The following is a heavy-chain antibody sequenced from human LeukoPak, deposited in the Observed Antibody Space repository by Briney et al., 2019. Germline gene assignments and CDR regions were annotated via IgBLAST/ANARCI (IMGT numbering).Heavy chain of an antibody. CDR1: GGTFSSYA. J-gene: IGHJ3*02. Sequence: SVKVSXKASGGTFSSYAISWVRQAPGQGLEWMGGIIPIFGTANYAQKFQGRVTITADESTSTAYMELSSLRSEDTAVYYCAREKETTYYYDSSGYYDAFDIWGQGTMVTVSS. D-gene: IGHD3-22*01. CDR2: IIPIFGTA. V-gene: IGHV1-69*13. CDR3: AREKETTYYYDSSGYYDAFDI.